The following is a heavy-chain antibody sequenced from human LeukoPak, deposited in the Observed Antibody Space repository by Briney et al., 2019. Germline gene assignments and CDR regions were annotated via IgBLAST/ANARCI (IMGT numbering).Heavy chain of an antibody. CDR3: RRDGYSSSPGSYYYYMDV. V-gene: IGHV1-2*02. Sequence: GASVKVSCKASGYTFTGYYMHWVRQAPGQGLEWMGWINPNSGGTNYAQKFQGRVTMTRDTSISTAYMELSRLRSDDTAVYYCRRDGYSSSPGSYYYYMDVWGKGTTVTVSS. D-gene: IGHD6-13*01. J-gene: IGHJ6*03. CDR1: GYTFTGYY. CDR2: INPNSGGT.